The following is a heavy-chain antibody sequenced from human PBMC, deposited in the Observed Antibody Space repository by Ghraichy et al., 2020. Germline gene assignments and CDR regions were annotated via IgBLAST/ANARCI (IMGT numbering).Heavy chain of an antibody. CDR1: GFTFNNYG. CDR3: AKDMAVGGAYYGMDV. J-gene: IGHJ6*02. Sequence: GGSLRLSCTASGFTFNNYGMHWVRQAPGKGLEWVAFLRYDGGNKNYGDSVKGRFTISRDSSKKTLSLQMNSLRLEDTAVYYCAKDMAVGGAYYGMDVWGQGTTVTVSS. V-gene: IGHV3-30*02. D-gene: IGHD6-19*01. CDR2: LRYDGGNK.